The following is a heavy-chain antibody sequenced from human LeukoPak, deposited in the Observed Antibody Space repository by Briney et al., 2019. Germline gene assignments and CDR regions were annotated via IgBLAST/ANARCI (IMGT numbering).Heavy chain of an antibody. CDR2: MNRNNGNT. J-gene: IGHJ6*04. CDR1: GYTFTSYD. Sequence: ASVKVSCKASGYTFTSYDINWVRQATGQGLEWMGWMNRNNGNTGYAQKFQGRVTITRNTSISTAYMELSSLRSDDTAVYYCARDRPYLGGFGQSVSRLTIQGPSMDVWGKGTTVTVSS. CDR3: ARDRPYLGGFGQSVSRLTIQGPSMDV. D-gene: IGHD3-3*01. V-gene: IGHV1-8*01.